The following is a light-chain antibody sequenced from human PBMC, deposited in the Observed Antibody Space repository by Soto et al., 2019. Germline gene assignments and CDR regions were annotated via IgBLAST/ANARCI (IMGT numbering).Light chain of an antibody. V-gene: IGKV3-20*01. J-gene: IGKJ5*01. Sequence: EIVLTQSPGTLSLSPGERATLSCRAGQSVSSSYLAWYQQKPGQAPRLLIYGASSRATGIPDRFSGSGSGTDFTLTISRLEPEDFAVYYCQQYGSSLITFGQGTRLEIK. CDR2: GAS. CDR1: QSVSSSY. CDR3: QQYGSSLIT.